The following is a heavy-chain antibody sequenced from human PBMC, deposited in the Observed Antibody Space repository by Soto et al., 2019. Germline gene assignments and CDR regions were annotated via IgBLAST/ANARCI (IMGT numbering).Heavy chain of an antibody. CDR2: IWYDGSNK. D-gene: IGHD6-13*01. CDR3: ARGAGIAAAGYNEYFQH. Sequence: QVQLVESGGGVVQPGRSLRLSCAASGFTFSSYGMHWVRQAPGKGLEWVAVIWYDGSNKYYADSVKGRFTISRDNSKNKLYLQMNSLRAEDTAVYYCARGAGIAAAGYNEYFQHWGQGTLVTVSS. J-gene: IGHJ1*01. CDR1: GFTFSSYG. V-gene: IGHV3-33*01.